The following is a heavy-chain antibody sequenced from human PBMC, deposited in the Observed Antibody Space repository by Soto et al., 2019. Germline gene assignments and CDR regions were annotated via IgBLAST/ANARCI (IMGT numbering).Heavy chain of an antibody. V-gene: IGHV3-53*04. CDR3: ASWTKGDYPYYYYGMDV. D-gene: IGHD4-17*01. J-gene: IGHJ6*02. Sequence: HPGGSLRLSCAASGFTVSSNYMSWVRQAPGKGLEWVSIIYSGGSTYYADSVKGRFTISRHNSKNTLYLQMNSLRAEDTAVYYCASWTKGDYPYYYYGMDVWGQGTTVTVSS. CDR2: IYSGGST. CDR1: GFTVSSNY.